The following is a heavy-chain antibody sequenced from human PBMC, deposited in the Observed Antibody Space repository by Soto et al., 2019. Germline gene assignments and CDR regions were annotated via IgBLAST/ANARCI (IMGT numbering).Heavy chain of an antibody. CDR3: ARLTKGYFDWLLSRNSYYFDY. CDR1: GGSISSGGYY. V-gene: IGHV4-31*03. CDR2: INHSGST. Sequence: TLSLTCTVSGGSISSGGYYWSWIRQHPGKGLEWIGEINHSGSTNYNPSLKSRVTISVDTSKNQFSLKLSSVTAADTAVYYCARLTKGYFDWLLSRNSYYFDYWGQGTLVTVSS. D-gene: IGHD3-9*01. J-gene: IGHJ4*02.